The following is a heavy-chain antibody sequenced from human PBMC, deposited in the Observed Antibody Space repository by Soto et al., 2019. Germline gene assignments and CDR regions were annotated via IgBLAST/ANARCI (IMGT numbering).Heavy chain of an antibody. V-gene: IGHV4-59*06. D-gene: IGHD3-22*01. CDR1: GGSINGYY. CDR2: IYYSGST. CDR3: ARDDSSGYYFVY. J-gene: IGHJ4*02. Sequence: SETLSLTCTVSGGSINGYYWSWIRQPPGKGLEWIGYIYYSGSTYYNPSLKSRVTISMDTSKNQFSLKLTSVTAADTAVYFCARDDSSGYYFVYWGQGTLVTVSS.